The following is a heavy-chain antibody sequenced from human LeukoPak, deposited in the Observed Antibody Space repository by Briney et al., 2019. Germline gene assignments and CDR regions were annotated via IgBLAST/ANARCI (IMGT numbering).Heavy chain of an antibody. Sequence: PGGSLRLSCAASGFTFSSYSMNWVRQAPGKGLEWVSSISSSSSYIYYADSVKGRFTISRDNAKNSLYLQMNSLRAEDTAVYYCARVSRSVAALDYWGQGTLVTVSS. V-gene: IGHV3-21*01. CDR2: ISSSSSYI. CDR1: GFTFSSYS. D-gene: IGHD6-19*01. CDR3: ARVSRSVAALDY. J-gene: IGHJ4*02.